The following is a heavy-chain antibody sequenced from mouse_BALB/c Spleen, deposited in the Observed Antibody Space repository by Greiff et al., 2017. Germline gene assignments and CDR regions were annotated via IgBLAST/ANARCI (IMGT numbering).Heavy chain of an antibody. CDR3: ARGGYYEWVWFAY. V-gene: IGHV1-7*01. CDR1: GYTFTSYW. D-gene: IGHD2-3*01. CDR2: INPSTGYT. Sequence: VQLQESGAELAKPGASVKMSCKASGYTFTSYWMHWVKQRPGQGLEWIGYINPSTGYTEYNQKFKDKATLTADKSSSTAYMQLSSLTSEDSAVYYCARGGYYEWVWFAYWGQGTLVTVSA. J-gene: IGHJ3*01.